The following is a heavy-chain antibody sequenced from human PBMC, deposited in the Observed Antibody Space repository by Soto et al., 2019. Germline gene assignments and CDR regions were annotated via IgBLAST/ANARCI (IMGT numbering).Heavy chain of an antibody. D-gene: IGHD3-22*01. V-gene: IGHV3-23*01. CDR2: ISGSGGST. CDR3: AKDLLPGAGGYPTHDAFDI. J-gene: IGHJ3*02. Sequence: GGSLRLSCAASGFTFSSYAMSWVRQAPGKGLEWVSAISGSGGSTYYADSVKGRFTISRDNSKNTLYLQMNSLRAEDTAVYYCAKDLLPGAGGYPTHDAFDIWGQGTMVTVSS. CDR1: GFTFSSYA.